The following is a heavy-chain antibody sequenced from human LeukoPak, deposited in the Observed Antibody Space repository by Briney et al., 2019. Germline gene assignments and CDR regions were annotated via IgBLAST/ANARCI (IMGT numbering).Heavy chain of an antibody. Sequence: GGSLRLSCAASGFTFSSYSMNWVRQAPGKGLEWVSSISSSSGYIYYADSVKGRFTISRDNAKNSLYLHLNNLRAEDTAVYYCARERYNWNYAFDYWGQGTLVTVSS. CDR1: GFTFSSYS. CDR2: ISSSSGYI. J-gene: IGHJ4*02. CDR3: ARERYNWNYAFDY. V-gene: IGHV3-21*01. D-gene: IGHD1-7*01.